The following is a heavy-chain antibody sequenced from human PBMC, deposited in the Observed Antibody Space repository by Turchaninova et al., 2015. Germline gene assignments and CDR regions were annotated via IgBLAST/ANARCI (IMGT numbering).Heavy chain of an antibody. V-gene: IGHV1-18*01. CDR2: ISAYNGNT. Sequence: VTLVQSGAEVTMPGDDVKSSSKAAGVTFTSDVSSGVQQAPGQGLEWMGWISAYNGNTNYAQKLQGRVTMTTDTSTSTAYMELRSLRSDDTAVYYCARDPIAVAGNDFDYWGQGTLVTVSS. CDR3: ARDPIAVAGNDFDY. J-gene: IGHJ4*02. D-gene: IGHD6-19*01. CDR1: GVTFTSDV.